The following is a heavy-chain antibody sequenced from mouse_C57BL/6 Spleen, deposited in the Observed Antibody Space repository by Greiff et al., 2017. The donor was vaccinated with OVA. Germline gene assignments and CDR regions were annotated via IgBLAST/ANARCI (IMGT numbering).Heavy chain of an antibody. V-gene: IGHV7-3*01. CDR1: GFTFTDYY. J-gene: IGHJ3*01. D-gene: IGHD4-1*01. Sequence: EVKLMESGGGLVQPGGSLSLSCAASGFTFTDYYMSWVRQPPGKALEWLGFIRNKANGYTTEYSASVKGRFTISRDNSQSILYLQMNALRAEDSATYYCARSRLGPFAYWGQGTLVTVSA. CDR3: ARSRLGPFAY. CDR2: IRNKANGYTT.